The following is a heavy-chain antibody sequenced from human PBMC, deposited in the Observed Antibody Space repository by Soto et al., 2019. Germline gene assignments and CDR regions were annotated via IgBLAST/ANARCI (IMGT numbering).Heavy chain of an antibody. CDR3: AKDESTA. V-gene: IGHV3-30*18. CDR2: ISYDGSNK. Sequence: SLRLSCAASGFTFSSYGMHWVRQAPGKGLEWVAVISYDGSNKYYADSVKGRFTISRDNSKNTLYLQMNSLRAEDTAVYYCAKDESTAWGQGTLVTVSS. J-gene: IGHJ5*02. D-gene: IGHD4-17*01. CDR1: GFTFSSYG.